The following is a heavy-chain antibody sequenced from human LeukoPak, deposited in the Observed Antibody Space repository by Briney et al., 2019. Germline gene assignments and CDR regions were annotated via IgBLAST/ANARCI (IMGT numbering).Heavy chain of an antibody. V-gene: IGHV1-69*05. J-gene: IGHJ4*02. CDR2: IPIFGTA. CDR3: ARGPYDSSGYYYSFDH. Sequence: IPIFGTANYAQKFQGRVTITTDESTSTAYMELSSLRSEDTAVYYCARGPYDSSGYYYSFDHWGQGTLVTVSS. D-gene: IGHD3-22*01.